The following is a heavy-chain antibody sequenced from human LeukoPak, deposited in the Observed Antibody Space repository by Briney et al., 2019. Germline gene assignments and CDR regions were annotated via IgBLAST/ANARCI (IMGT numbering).Heavy chain of an antibody. J-gene: IGHJ3*02. CDR2: TYYRSKWYN. Sequence: SQTLSLTCAISGDSVSSNSAAWNWIRQSPSRGLEWLGRTYYRSKWYNDYAVSVKSRITINPDTFKNQFSLQLNSVTPEDTAVYYCASFADSSGYNAFDIWSQGTMVTVSS. CDR3: ASFADSSGYNAFDI. D-gene: IGHD3-22*01. CDR1: GDSVSSNSAA. V-gene: IGHV6-1*01.